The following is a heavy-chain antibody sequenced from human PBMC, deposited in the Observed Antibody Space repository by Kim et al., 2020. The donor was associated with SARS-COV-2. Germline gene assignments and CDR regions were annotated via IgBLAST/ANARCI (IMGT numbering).Heavy chain of an antibody. D-gene: IGHD2-15*01. CDR1: GFTFSSYA. V-gene: IGHV3-23*01. Sequence: GGSLRLSCAASGFTFSSYAMSWVRQAPGKGLEWVSAISGSGGSTYYADSVKGRFTISRDNSKNTLYLQMNSLRAEDTAVYYCAKFLAFEVRAEFDCSGGSCYQGGYWGQGTLVTVSS. J-gene: IGHJ4*02. CDR2: ISGSGGST. CDR3: AKFLAFEVRAEFDCSGGSCYQGGY.